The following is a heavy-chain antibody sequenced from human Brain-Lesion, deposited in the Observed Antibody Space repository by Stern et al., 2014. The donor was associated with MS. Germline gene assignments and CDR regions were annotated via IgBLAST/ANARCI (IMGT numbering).Heavy chain of an antibody. CDR3: VAGAQLWL. D-gene: IGHD1-1*01. J-gene: IGHJ4*02. CDR2: IKSRTDGGTA. V-gene: IGHV3-15*01. Sequence: EVQLVESGGGLVKSGGSLRLSCAASGFTFSQAWMGWVRQVPGKGLAWVGHIKSRTDGGTANYAASVKDRFTVSRDNSANMLYPQMNSLTIEDTGVYYCVAGAQLWLWGQGTLVTVSS. CDR1: GFTFSQAW.